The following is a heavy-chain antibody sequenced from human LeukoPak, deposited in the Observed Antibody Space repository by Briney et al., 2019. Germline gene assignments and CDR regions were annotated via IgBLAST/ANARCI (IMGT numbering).Heavy chain of an antibody. CDR2: INPSGGST. CDR1: GYTFTSYY. Sequence: ASVKVSCKASGYTFTSYYMHWVRQAPGQGLEWMGIINPSGGSTSYAQKLQGRVTMTTDTSTSTAYMELRSLRSDDTAVYYCARLDPTYDILTGSYPGGYFDYWGQGTLVTVSS. CDR3: ARLDPTYDILTGSYPGGYFDY. V-gene: IGHV1-46*01. J-gene: IGHJ4*02. D-gene: IGHD3-9*01.